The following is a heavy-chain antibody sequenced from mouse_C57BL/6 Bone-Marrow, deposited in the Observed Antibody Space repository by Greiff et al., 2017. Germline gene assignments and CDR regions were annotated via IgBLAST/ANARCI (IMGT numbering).Heavy chain of an antibody. V-gene: IGHV1-80*01. CDR2: IDPGDGDT. D-gene: IGHD1-1*01. CDR3: AREESSYGSSYDYAMDY. CDR1: GYAFSSYW. Sequence: VQLQESGAELVKPGASVKISCKASGYAFSSYWMNWVKQRPGKGLEWIGQIDPGDGDTNYNGKFKGQATLTADKSSSTAYMQLSSLTSEDSAVYCCAREESSYGSSYDYAMDYWGQGASVTVSS. J-gene: IGHJ4*01.